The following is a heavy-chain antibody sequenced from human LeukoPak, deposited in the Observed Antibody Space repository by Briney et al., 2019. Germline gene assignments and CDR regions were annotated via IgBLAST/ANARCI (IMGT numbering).Heavy chain of an antibody. CDR3: AKTEAMVRGVITYYFDY. V-gene: IGHV1-2*02. CDR1: TYAFTNYD. D-gene: IGHD3-10*01. Sequence: ASVKVSCKASTYAFTNYDISWVRQAPGQGLEWMGWIRAHNGNTNYAQKFQGRVTMTRDTSISTAYMELSRLRSDDTAVYYCAKTEAMVRGVITYYFDYWGQGTLVTVSS. CDR2: IRAHNGNT. J-gene: IGHJ4*02.